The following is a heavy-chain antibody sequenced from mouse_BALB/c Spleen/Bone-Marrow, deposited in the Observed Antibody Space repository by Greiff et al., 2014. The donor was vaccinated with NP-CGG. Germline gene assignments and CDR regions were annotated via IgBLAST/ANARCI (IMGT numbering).Heavy chain of an antibody. V-gene: IGHV1-54*01. Sequence: QVQLQQPGAELVRPGTSVKVSCKGSGYAFTNYLIEWVKQRPGQGLEWIGVINSGSGGTKYNEKFKGKATLTADKSSSTAYMQLSSLTSDDSAVYFCARGIADAMDYWGQGTSVTVSS. CDR1: GYAFTNYL. J-gene: IGHJ4*01. CDR3: ARGIADAMDY. CDR2: INSGSGGT.